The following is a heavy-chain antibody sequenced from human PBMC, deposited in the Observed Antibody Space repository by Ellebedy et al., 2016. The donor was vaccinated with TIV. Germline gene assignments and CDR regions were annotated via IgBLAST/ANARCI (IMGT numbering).Heavy chain of an antibody. V-gene: IGHV4-61*01. CDR3: AREKITATGFFDS. Sequence: SGPTLVKPTETLTLTCTVSGFSLSNVIMSVSWIRQPPGKGLEWIGYVYYNGNTNYHPSLKSRVTISVDTSKNQFSLKLNSLTASDTAVYYCAREKITATGFFDSWGQGTLVTVSS. D-gene: IGHD1-14*01. J-gene: IGHJ4*02. CDR1: GFSLSNVIM. CDR2: VYYNGNT.